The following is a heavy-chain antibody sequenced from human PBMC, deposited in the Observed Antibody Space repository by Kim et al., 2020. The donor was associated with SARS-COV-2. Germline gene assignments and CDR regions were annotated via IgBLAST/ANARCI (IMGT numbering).Heavy chain of an antibody. D-gene: IGHD3-10*01. V-gene: IGHV3-13*01. Sequence: YYPVSVKGRFPISKENAKNSLYLQKNSLRAGDTAVYYCARGITAGDAFDIWGQGTMVTVSS. J-gene: IGHJ3*02. CDR3: ARGITAGDAFDI.